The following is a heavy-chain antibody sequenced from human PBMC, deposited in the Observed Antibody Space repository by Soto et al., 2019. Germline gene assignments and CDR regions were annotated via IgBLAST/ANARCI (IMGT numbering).Heavy chain of an antibody. CDR3: ARDRRDLDTATDSNYYYYYGMDV. V-gene: IGHV3-30-3*01. CDR2: ISYDGSNK. CDR1: GFTFSSYA. Sequence: GGSLRLSCAASGFTFSSYAMHWVRQAPGKGLEWVAVISYDGSNKYYADSVKGRFTISRDNSKNTLYLQMNSLRAEDTAVYYCARDRRDLDTATDSNYYYYYGMDVWGQGTTVTVSS. D-gene: IGHD5-18*01. J-gene: IGHJ6*02.